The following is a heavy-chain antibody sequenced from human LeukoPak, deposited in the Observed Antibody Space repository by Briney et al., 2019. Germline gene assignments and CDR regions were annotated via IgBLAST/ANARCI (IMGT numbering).Heavy chain of an antibody. D-gene: IGHD4-17*01. CDR3: ARDMGGDKRPLDV. V-gene: IGHV4-59*12. J-gene: IGHJ6*04. CDR2: IYYSGST. Sequence: SETLSLTCTVSGGSMSSYYWSWIRQPPGKGLEYIGYIYYSGSTNYNPSLKSRVTISVDTSKNQFSLKLSSVTAADTAVYYCARDMGGDKRPLDVWGKGTTVTVSS. CDR1: GGSMSSYY.